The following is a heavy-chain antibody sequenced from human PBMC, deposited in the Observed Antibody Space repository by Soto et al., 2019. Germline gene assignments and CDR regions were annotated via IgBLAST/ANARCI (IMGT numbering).Heavy chain of an antibody. V-gene: IGHV4-4*02. CDR2: IYHSGST. CDR1: GGSISSSNW. J-gene: IGHJ6*02. CDR3: ARDSLWFGDHYGMDV. Sequence: PSETLSLTCAVSGGSISSSNWWSWVRQPPGKGLEWIGEIYHSGSTNYNPSLKSRVTISVDKSKTQFSLKLSSVTAADTAVYYCARDSLWFGDHYGMDVWGQGTTVTVSS. D-gene: IGHD3-10*01.